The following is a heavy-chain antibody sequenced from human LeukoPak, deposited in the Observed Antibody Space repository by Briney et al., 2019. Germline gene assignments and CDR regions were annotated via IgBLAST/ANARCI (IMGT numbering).Heavy chain of an antibody. D-gene: IGHD4-17*01. CDR1: GGSISSYY. J-gene: IGHJ6*02. CDR3: ARTVTYTQTYGMDV. V-gene: IGHV4-59*01. Sequence: IPSETLSLTCTVSGGSISSYYWSWLRQPPGKGLEWMGYIYYSGCTNYNPSLKSRGTISADTSKNQFSLKLSSVTAADTAVYYCARTVTYTQTYGMDVWGQGTTVTVSS. CDR2: IYYSGCT.